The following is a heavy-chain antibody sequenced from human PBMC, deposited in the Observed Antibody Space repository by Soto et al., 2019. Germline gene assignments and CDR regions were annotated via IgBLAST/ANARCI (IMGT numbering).Heavy chain of an antibody. Sequence: EVQRLESGGGLVQPGGARRLACAACGFTFYRYAMTWVRQAPGKGLEWVSSISGSGGTTYYADSVKGRFTISRDSSKNTLYLQMNSLRTEDTAVYYCAKAHSFVELTPFDYWGQGSLVTVSS. V-gene: IGHV3-23*01. D-gene: IGHD1-7*01. CDR1: GFTFYRYA. CDR3: AKAHSFVELTPFDY. J-gene: IGHJ4*02. CDR2: ISGSGGTT.